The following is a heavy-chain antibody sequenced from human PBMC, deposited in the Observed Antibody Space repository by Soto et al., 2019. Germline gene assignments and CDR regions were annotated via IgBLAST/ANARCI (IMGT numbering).Heavy chain of an antibody. J-gene: IGHJ4*02. V-gene: IGHV3-33*01. D-gene: IGHD3-10*01. CDR1: GFTFSSYG. CDR2: IWFDGSNE. Sequence: QVHPVESGGGVVQPGRSLRLSCTASGFTFSSYGMHWVRQAPGKGLEWVALIWFDGSNENYADSVKGRFTISRDNFKNTLYLQMNSLRVEDTAVYYCARDFSMVRGVMGYWGQGTLVTVSS. CDR3: ARDFSMVRGVMGY.